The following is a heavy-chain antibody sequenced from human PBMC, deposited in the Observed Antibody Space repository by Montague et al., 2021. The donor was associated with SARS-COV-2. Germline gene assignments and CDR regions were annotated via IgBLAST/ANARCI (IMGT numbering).Heavy chain of an antibody. CDR3: ARERRCCSGGSCYSGWFDP. Sequence: SETLSLTCAVYGGSFSGYYWSWIRQPPGKGLEWIGEINHSGSTNYNPSLKSRVTISVDTSKNQFSLKLSSVTAADTAVYYCARERRCCSGGSCYSGWFDPWGQGTLVTVSS. CDR2: INHSGST. J-gene: IGHJ5*02. D-gene: IGHD2-15*01. CDR1: GGSFSGYY. V-gene: IGHV4-34*01.